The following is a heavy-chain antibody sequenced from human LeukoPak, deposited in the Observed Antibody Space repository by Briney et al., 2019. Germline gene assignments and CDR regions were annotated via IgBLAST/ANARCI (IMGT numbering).Heavy chain of an antibody. D-gene: IGHD3-10*01. CDR3: ARVMYYGSGSYYNVYFDY. J-gene: IGHJ4*02. V-gene: IGHV4-61*02. Sequence: TSETLSLTCTVSGGSISSSSYYWGWIRQPAGKGLEWIGRIYTSGSTNYNPSLKSRVTISVDTSKNQFSLKLSSVTAADTAVYYCARVMYYGSGSYYNVYFDYWGQGTLVTVSS. CDR2: IYTSGST. CDR1: GGSISSSSYY.